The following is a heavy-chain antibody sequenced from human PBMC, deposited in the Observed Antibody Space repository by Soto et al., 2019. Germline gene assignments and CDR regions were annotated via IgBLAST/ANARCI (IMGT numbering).Heavy chain of an antibody. CDR2: VYYNGNT. V-gene: IGHV4-39*01. CDR1: GGSTSSSSYQ. CDR3: ARLSGSYNDRYFDY. J-gene: IGHJ4*02. Sequence: PSETLSLTCTVSGGSTSSSSYQWVWIRQPPGKGLEWIGNVYYNGNTYYKASLKSRVTISVDTSNNQFSLKVKSVTAADTAVYYCARLSGSYNDRYFDYWGQGTLVTV. D-gene: IGHD1-26*01.